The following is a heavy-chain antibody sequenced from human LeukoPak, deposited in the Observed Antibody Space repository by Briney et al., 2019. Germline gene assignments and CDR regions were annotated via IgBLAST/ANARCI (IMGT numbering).Heavy chain of an antibody. CDR3: AKDLGSTGYMEYYFDY. Sequence: GGSLRLSCAASGFTFSSYWMHWVRQAPGKGLVWVSRINSDGSTTSYADSVKGRFTISRDNSKNTLYLQMNSLRAEDTAVYYCAKDLGSTGYMEYYFDYWGQGTLVTVSS. J-gene: IGHJ4*02. D-gene: IGHD3-9*01. CDR2: INSDGSTT. V-gene: IGHV3-74*01. CDR1: GFTFSSYW.